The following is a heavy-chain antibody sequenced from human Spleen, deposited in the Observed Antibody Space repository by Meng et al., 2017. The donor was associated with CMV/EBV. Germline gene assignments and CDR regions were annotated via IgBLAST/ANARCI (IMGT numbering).Heavy chain of an antibody. D-gene: IGHD2-2*01. CDR1: GFTFGDYA. Sequence: GESLKISCTASGFTFGDYAMSWVRQAPGKGLEWVGFIISKADGGTTEYAASVKGRFTISRDDSKSIAYLQMNSLKTEDTAVYYCTRGRARDIVVVPAAVDYWGQGTLVTVSS. V-gene: IGHV3-49*04. CDR3: TRGRARDIVVVPAAVDY. J-gene: IGHJ4*02. CDR2: IISKADGGTT.